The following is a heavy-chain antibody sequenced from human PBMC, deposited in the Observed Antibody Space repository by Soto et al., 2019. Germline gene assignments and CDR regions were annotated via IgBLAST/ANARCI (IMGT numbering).Heavy chain of an antibody. CDR1: GFTFSGSA. CDR2: IRSKANSYAT. CDR3: TLGSSGWDYYYYYGMEV. Sequence: EVQLVESGGGLVQPGGSLKLSCAASGFTFSGSAMHWVRQASGKGLEWVGRIRSKANSYATAYAASLKGRFTISRDDSKNTEYLQMNSLKTEDTAVYYFTLGSSGWDYYYYYGMEVWGQGTTVTVSS. J-gene: IGHJ6*02. D-gene: IGHD6-19*01. V-gene: IGHV3-73*02.